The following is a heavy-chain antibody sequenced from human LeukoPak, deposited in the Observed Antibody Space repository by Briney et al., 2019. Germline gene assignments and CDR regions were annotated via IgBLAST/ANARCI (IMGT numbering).Heavy chain of an antibody. D-gene: IGHD2-21*01. J-gene: IGHJ3*01. V-gene: IGHV4-39*01. CDR2: MHPSEST. CDR3: ARQPPYSSTFDV. CDR1: GGSINRSSYY. Sequence: SETLSLTCTVSGGSINRSSYYWAWIRQPPGKGMEWIGSMHPSESTYYNPSLRSRVTISVDTSKNQFSLSLTSVTAADRAVYYCARQPPYSSTFDVWGQGTVVSVSS.